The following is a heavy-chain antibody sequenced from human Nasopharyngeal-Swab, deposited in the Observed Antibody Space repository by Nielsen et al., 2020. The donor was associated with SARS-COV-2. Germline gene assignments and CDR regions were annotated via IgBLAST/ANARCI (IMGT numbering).Heavy chain of an antibody. CDR3: EGRRGDY. CDR1: GFTFSRYW. D-gene: IGHD3-16*01. V-gene: IGHV3-7*03. CDR2: TNEDGSVK. Sequence: GESLKISCVASGFTFSRYWMSWVRQAPGMGLEWVAITNEDGSVKYYVDSVKGRFTISRDNAKNSLYLQMNSLLAEDTAVFYCEGRRGDYWGQGTLVTVSS. J-gene: IGHJ4*02.